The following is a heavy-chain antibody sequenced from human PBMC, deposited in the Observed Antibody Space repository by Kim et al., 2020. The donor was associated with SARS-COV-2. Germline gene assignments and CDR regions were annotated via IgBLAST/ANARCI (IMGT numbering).Heavy chain of an antibody. V-gene: IGHV3-21*04. Sequence: SYIYSADSRKGRFTISRDNARASLYLQMNSLRAEDTAVYYCAAKGPFDIWGQGTMVTVSS. J-gene: IGHJ3*02. CDR2: SYI. CDR3: AAKGPFDI.